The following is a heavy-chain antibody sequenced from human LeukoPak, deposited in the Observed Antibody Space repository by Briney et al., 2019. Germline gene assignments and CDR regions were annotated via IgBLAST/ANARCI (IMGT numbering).Heavy chain of an antibody. Sequence: AGGSLRLSCTASGLRFSAYATQWVRQAPGKGLEWVAVISIDGNTQYYADSVRGRVSISRDNSENTLYLEMSSLRGEDTGIFYCAREEYKYGLGALDVWGQGTTVTVSS. J-gene: IGHJ6*02. V-gene: IGHV3-30-3*01. CDR2: ISIDGNTQ. D-gene: IGHD5-18*01. CDR3: AREEYKYGLGALDV. CDR1: GLRFSAYA.